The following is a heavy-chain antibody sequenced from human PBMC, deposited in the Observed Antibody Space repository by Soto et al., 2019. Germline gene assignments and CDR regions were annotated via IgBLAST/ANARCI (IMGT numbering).Heavy chain of an antibody. D-gene: IGHD3-22*01. CDR1: GFTFSSYA. CDR2: ISGSGGST. CDR3: AKEDSYDSSGGFDY. J-gene: IGHJ4*02. V-gene: IGHV3-23*01. Sequence: EVQLLESGGGLVQPGGSLRLSCAASGFTFSSYAMSWVRQAPGKGLEWVSAISGSGGSTYYADSVKGRFTISKDNSKNPLYLQMNSLRAEDTAVYYWAKEDSYDSSGGFDYWGQGTLVTVSS.